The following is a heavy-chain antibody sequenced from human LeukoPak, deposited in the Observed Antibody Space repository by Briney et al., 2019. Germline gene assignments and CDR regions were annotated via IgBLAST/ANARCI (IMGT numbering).Heavy chain of an antibody. CDR2: ISAYNGNT. D-gene: IGHD3-22*01. Sequence: ASVKVSCKASGYTFTSYGISWVRQAPGQGLEWMGWISAYNGNTNYAQKLQGRVTMTTDTSTSTAYMERRSLRSDDTAVYYCARGRYYDSSEVLGYWGQGTLVTVSS. V-gene: IGHV1-18*01. J-gene: IGHJ4*02. CDR3: ARGRYYDSSEVLGY. CDR1: GYTFTSYG.